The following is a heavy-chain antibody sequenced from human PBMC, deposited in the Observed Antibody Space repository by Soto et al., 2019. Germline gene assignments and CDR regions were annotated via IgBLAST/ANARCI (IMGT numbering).Heavy chain of an antibody. CDR3: APITPFDFKGYYFDY. V-gene: IGHV2-5*02. CDR2: IYWDDDR. J-gene: IGHJ4*02. CDR1: GFSLSTTTVG. Sequence: QITVKESGPTLVKPTQTLTLTCTLSGFSLSTTTVGVGWIRQPPGKALEWLALIYWDDDRRYIPSLKNRLTITKDNSRGQVVLTMTNMDPVDTATYYCAPITPFDFKGYYFDYWGPGILVTVSS. D-gene: IGHD3-9*01.